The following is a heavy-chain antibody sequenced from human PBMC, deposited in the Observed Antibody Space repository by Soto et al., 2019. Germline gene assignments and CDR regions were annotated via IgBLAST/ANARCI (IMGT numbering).Heavy chain of an antibody. Sequence: SQTLSLTCAISGDRVSSNSAAWNWIRQSPSRGLEWLGRTYYRSKWYNDYAVSVKSRITINPDTSKNQFSLQLNSVTPEDTAVYYCARTGNGAVAGNNYYYYGMDVWGQGTTVTVSS. CDR2: TYYRSKWYN. V-gene: IGHV6-1*01. CDR1: GDRVSSNSAA. J-gene: IGHJ6*02. CDR3: ARTGNGAVAGNNYYYYGMDV. D-gene: IGHD6-19*01.